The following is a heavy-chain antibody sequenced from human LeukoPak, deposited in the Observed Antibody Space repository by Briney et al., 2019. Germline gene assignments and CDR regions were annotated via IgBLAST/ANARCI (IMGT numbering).Heavy chain of an antibody. CDR3: ARDSRLIFGVVNTNYFDY. CDR1: GGSISSYY. D-gene: IGHD3-3*01. V-gene: IGHV4-59*12. CDR2: IYYSGST. J-gene: IGHJ4*02. Sequence: SETLSLTCTVSGGSISSYYWSWIRQPPGKGLEWIGYIYYSGSTNYNPSLKSRVTMSVDTSKNQFSLKLSSVTAADTAVYYCARDSRLIFGVVNTNYFDYWGQGTLVTVSS.